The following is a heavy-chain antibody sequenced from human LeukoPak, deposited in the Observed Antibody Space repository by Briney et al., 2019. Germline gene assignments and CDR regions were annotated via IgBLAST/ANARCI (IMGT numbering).Heavy chain of an antibody. CDR1: GYTFTSYY. V-gene: IGHV1-46*01. J-gene: IGHJ4*02. D-gene: IGHD3-10*01. Sequence: GASVKVSCKASGYTFTSYYMHWARQAPGQGLEWIGIINPSGGSTSYAQKFQGRVTMTRDTSTSTVYMELSSLRSEDTAVYYCARAQQNMVRGVIITPPNYWGQGTLVTVSS. CDR2: INPSGGST. CDR3: ARAQQNMVRGVIITPPNY.